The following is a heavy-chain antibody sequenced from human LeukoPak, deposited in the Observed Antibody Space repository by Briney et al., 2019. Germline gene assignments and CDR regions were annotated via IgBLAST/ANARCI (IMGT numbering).Heavy chain of an antibody. V-gene: IGHV3-30*18. J-gene: IGHJ4*02. CDR3: AKDGFYCSSTSCYLDY. D-gene: IGHD2-2*01. CDR1: GFTFSSYG. Sequence: PGRSLRLSCAASGFTFSSYGMHWVRQAPGKGLEWVAVISYDGSNRYYADSVKGRFTISRDNSKNTLYLQMNSLRAEDTAVYYCAKDGFYCSSTSCYLDYWGQGTLVTVSS. CDR2: ISYDGSNR.